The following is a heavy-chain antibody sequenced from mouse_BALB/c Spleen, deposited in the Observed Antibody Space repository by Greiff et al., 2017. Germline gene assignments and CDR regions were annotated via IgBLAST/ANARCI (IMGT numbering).Heavy chain of an antibody. V-gene: IGHV2-2*02. Sequence: VMLVESGPGLVQPSQSLSITCTVSGFSLTSYGVHWVRQSPGKGLEWLGVIWSGGSTDYNAAFISRLSISKDNSKSQVFFKMNSLQANDTAIYYCASHYYYLMDYWGQGTSVTVSS. J-gene: IGHJ4*01. CDR2: IWSGGST. CDR3: ASHYYYLMDY. CDR1: GFSLTSYG.